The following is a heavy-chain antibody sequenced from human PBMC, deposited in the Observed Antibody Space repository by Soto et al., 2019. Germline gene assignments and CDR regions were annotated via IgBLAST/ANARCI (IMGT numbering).Heavy chain of an antibody. Sequence: GASVKVSCKASGYTFITYYMHWVRQAPGQGLEWMGIINPSGGSTSYAQKFQGRVTMTRDTSTSTVYMELSRLTSDDTALYYCAREGVYNSRPLHYWGRGTLVTVSS. CDR3: AREGVYNSRPLHY. CDR1: GYTFITYY. V-gene: IGHV1-46*01. CDR2: INPSGGST. D-gene: IGHD2-21*02. J-gene: IGHJ4*02.